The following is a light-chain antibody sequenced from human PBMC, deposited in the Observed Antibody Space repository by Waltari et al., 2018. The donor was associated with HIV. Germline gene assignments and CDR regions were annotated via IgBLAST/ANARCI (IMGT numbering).Light chain of an antibody. J-gene: IGKJ5*01. CDR1: QSVLYSSNNNNY. V-gene: IGKV4-1*01. Sequence: IVMTQSPDSLAVSLGERATINCKSSQSVLYSSNNNNYLAWYQQKPGQPPKLLIYWASTREAGVPDRFSGSGSGTDFTLTISSLQAEDVAVYYCQQYYSTLITFGQGTRLEIK. CDR2: WAS. CDR3: QQYYSTLIT.